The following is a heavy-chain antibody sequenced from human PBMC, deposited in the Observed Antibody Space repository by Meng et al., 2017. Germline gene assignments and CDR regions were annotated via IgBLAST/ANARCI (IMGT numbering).Heavy chain of an antibody. CDR3: ARDEDISAAGKLFGDY. CDR2: IDPKSGDT. D-gene: IGHD6-25*01. CDR1: VYNFPDYY. V-gene: IGHV1-2*06. J-gene: IGHJ4*02. Sequence: GQLAQSCAEVKKPGASVNVSCNSSVYNFPDYYLHWVRGAPGQGLEWMGRIDPKSGDTHYAQKFQARVTMTGDTSISTEYMELSGLRSDDTAMYYCARDEDISAAGKLFGDYWGQGTLVTVSS.